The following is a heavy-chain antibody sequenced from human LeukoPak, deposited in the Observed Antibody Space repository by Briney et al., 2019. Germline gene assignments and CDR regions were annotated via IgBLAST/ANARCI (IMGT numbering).Heavy chain of an antibody. Sequence: SETLSLTCTVSGGSISSYYWSWIRQPPGKGLEWIGYIYYSGSTNYNPSLKSRVTISVDTSKNQFSLKLSSVTAADTAVYYCATLPEYGEDYWGQGTQVTVSS. V-gene: IGHV4-59*08. J-gene: IGHJ4*02. CDR3: ATLPEYGEDY. CDR1: GGSISSYY. CDR2: IYYSGST. D-gene: IGHD3-10*01.